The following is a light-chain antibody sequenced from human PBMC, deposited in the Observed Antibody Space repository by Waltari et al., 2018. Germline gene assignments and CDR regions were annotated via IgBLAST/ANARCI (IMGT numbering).Light chain of an antibody. Sequence: DIVMTQSPDSLAVSLGERATINCKSSQSVLYISNNKNYLAWYQQKPGQPPKLLIYWASTRESGVPDRFSGSGSGTDFTLTISSLQADDVAVYYCQQYYSTLPYTFGQGTKLEIK. CDR3: QQYYSTLPYT. J-gene: IGKJ2*01. V-gene: IGKV4-1*01. CDR2: WAS. CDR1: QSVLYISNNKNY.